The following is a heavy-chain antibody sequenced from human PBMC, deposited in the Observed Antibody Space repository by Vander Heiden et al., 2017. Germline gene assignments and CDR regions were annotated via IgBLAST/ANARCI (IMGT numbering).Heavy chain of an antibody. J-gene: IGHJ4*02. CDR3: ARVSAAADN. D-gene: IGHD2-2*01. CDR2: IRSSITTI. Sequence: EVQLVESGGGLVQPGESLRLSCAASGFSFSIYRMDWVRQAPGKGLEWISHIRSSITTIYYADSVKGRFTISRDNSKNLLYLQMSSLRAEDTAVYFCARVSAAADNWGRGTLVTVSS. V-gene: IGHV3-48*01. CDR1: GFSFSIYR.